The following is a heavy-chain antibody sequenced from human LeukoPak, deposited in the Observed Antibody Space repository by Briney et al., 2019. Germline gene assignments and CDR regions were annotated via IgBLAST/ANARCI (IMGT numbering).Heavy chain of an antibody. CDR3: AREGYCSSTSCLNWFDP. J-gene: IGHJ5*02. CDR2: IIPIFGTA. D-gene: IGHD2-2*01. V-gene: IGHV1-69*06. Sequence: ASVKVSCKASGGTFSSYALSWVRQAPGQGLEWMGRIIPIFGTANYAQKFQGRVTITADKSTSTAYMELSSLRSEDTAVYYCAREGYCSSTSCLNWFDPWGQGTLVTVSS. CDR1: GGTFSSYA.